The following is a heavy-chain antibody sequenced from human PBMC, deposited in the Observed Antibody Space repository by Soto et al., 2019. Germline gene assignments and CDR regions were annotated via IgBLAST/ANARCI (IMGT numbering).Heavy chain of an antibody. CDR1: VGSISSGNYY. J-gene: IGHJ4*02. D-gene: IGHD2-15*01. V-gene: IGHV4-30-4*01. Sequence: QVQLQESGPGLVKPSQTLSLTCTVSVGSISSGNYYWSWIRQPPGKGLEWIGFISYSGSTYYSTSLKSRVTISVDTSKSQFSLNLSFVTAADTAVYYCATMGTPATGLYFFDYWGQGSLVTVSS. CDR3: ATMGTPATGLYFFDY. CDR2: ISYSGST.